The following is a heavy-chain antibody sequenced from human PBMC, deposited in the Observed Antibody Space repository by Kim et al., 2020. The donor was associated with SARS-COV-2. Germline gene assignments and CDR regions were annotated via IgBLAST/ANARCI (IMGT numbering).Heavy chain of an antibody. J-gene: IGHJ5*02. V-gene: IGHV3-13*01. D-gene: IGHD6-19*01. Sequence: GGSLRLSCAASGFTFSSYDMHWVRQATGKGLEWVSAIGTAGDTYYPGSVKGRFTISRENAKNSLYLQMNSLRAGDTAVYYCARGVAGPLLRGPYNWFDPWGQGTLVTVSS. CDR1: GFTFSSYD. CDR2: IGTAGDT. CDR3: ARGVAGPLLRGPYNWFDP.